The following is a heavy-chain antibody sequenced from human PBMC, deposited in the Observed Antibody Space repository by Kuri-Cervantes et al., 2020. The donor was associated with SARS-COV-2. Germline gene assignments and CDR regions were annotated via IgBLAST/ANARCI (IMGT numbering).Heavy chain of an antibody. J-gene: IGHJ4*02. CDR1: GYSISSGYY. CDR3: ARFGVVIAIGFDY. CDR2: IYHSGST. D-gene: IGHD2-21*01. V-gene: IGHV4-38-2*01. Sequence: GSLRLSCAVSGYSISSGYYWGWIRQPPGKGLEWIGSIYHSGSTYYNPSLKSRVTISVDTSKNQFSLKLSSVTAADTAVYYCARFGVVIAIGFDYWGQGTLVTVSS.